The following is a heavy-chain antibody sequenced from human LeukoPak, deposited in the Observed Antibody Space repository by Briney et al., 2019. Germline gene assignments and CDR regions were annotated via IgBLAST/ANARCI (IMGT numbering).Heavy chain of an antibody. J-gene: IGHJ3*02. CDR1: GGSISSYY. CDR2: IYYSGST. Sequence: SETLSLTCTVSGGSISSYYWSWIRQPPGKGLEWIGYIYYSGSTNYNPSLKSRVTISVDTSKNQFSLKLSSVTAADTAVYYCAKSRSGNTDGFDIWGQGTMVTVSS. D-gene: IGHD4-23*01. V-gene: IGHV4-59*12. CDR3: AKSRSGNTDGFDI.